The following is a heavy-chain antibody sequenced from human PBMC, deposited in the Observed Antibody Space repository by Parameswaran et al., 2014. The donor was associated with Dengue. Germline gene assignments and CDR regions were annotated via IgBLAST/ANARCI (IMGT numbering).Heavy chain of an antibody. CDR2: SIIVEAP. V-gene: IGHV4-34*01. CDR3: ARGPVPNRRQQLVLRYFQH. D-gene: IGHD6-13*01. J-gene: IGHJ1*01. Sequence: RWIRQPPGRGWSGLGKSIIVEAPTTTRPSKSRVTILVDTSKTQFSLKLSSLTAADTAVYYCARGPVPNRRQQLVLRYFQHWGQGTLVTVSS.